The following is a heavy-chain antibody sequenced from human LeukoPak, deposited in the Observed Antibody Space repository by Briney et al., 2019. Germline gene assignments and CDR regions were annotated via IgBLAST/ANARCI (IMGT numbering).Heavy chain of an antibody. V-gene: IGHV3-30-3*01. CDR2: ISYDGSNK. CDR1: GFTFSSYA. J-gene: IGHJ4*02. D-gene: IGHD2-2*01. CDR3: ARDQSCASCSSGLDY. Sequence: GRSLRLSCAASGFTFSSYAMHWVRQAPGKGLEWVAVISYDGSNKYYEDSVKGRFTISRDNSKNTLYLQMNSLRAEDTAVYYCARDQSCASCSSGLDYWGQGTLVTVSS.